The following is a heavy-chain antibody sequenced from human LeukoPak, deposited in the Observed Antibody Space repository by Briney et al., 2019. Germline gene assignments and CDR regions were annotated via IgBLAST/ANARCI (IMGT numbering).Heavy chain of an antibody. CDR2: INAGNGNT. CDR1: GYTFTSYA. Sequence: ASVKVPCKASGYTFTSYAMHWVRQAPGQRLEWMGWINAGNGNTKYSQKFQGRVTITRDTSASTAYMELSSLRSEDTAVYYCARLSMVRVNGFDYWGQGTLVTVSS. V-gene: IGHV1-3*01. D-gene: IGHD3-10*01. CDR3: ARLSMVRVNGFDY. J-gene: IGHJ4*02.